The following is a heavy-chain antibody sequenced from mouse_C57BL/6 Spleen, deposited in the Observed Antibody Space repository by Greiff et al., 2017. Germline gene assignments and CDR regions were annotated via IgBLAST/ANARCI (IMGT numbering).Heavy chain of an antibody. J-gene: IGHJ3*01. CDR2: IDPSDSYT. V-gene: IGHV1-69*01. Sequence: QVQLQQSGAELVMPGASVKLSCKASGYTFTSYWMHWVKQRPGQGLEWIGEIDPSDSYTNYNQKFKGKSTLTVDKSSSTAYMQLSSLTSEDSAVYYCARLGYYGSSPSSFAYWGQGTLVTVSA. D-gene: IGHD1-1*01. CDR3: ARLGYYGSSPSSFAY. CDR1: GYTFTSYW.